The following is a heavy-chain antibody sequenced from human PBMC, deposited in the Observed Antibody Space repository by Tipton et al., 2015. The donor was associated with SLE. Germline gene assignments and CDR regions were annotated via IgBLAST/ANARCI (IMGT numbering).Heavy chain of an antibody. V-gene: IGHV4-39*07. Sequence: TLSLTCTVSGGSISNSDYFWGWVRQSPEKGLEWIGIIHYSGTTYYNPSLKSRVTISVDTSKNQFSLKVNSLTAADTAVYYCARDRAICTRTTCYGDNWFDPWGQGTLVTVS. CDR3: ARDRAICTRTTCYGDNWFDP. J-gene: IGHJ5*02. CDR2: IHYSGTT. D-gene: IGHD2-2*01. CDR1: GGSISNSDYF.